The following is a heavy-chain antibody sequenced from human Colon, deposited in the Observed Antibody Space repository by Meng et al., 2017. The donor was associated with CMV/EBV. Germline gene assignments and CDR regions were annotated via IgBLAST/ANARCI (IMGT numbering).Heavy chain of an antibody. CDR3: AREWEGSSGNYYSRYFDL. V-gene: IGHV3-11*01. Sequence: GGSLRLSCAVSGFTFSDYYMSWIRQSPGKGLEWVSFISNTGNTIYYADSVKGRFTISRDNANNSLYLQMNSLSADDTAIYYCAREWEGSSGNYYSRYFDLWGRGTLVTVSS. CDR2: ISNTGNTI. D-gene: IGHD1-26*01. CDR1: GFTFSDYY. J-gene: IGHJ2*01.